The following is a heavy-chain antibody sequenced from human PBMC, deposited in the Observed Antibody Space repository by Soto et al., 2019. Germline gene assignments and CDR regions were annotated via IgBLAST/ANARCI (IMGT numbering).Heavy chain of an antibody. CDR2: ISYDGDNK. J-gene: IGHJ6*02. Sequence: QVQLVESGGGVVQPGRSLTLSCAASGFTFRNYAMHWVRQAPGKGREWVATISYDGDNKYYTDSVKGPFTISRDNSKNTLYLPMNSLRPEDTAVYYCARPWGQLSTYYYGMDTWGQGATVTVSS. CDR3: ARPWGQLSTYYYGMDT. V-gene: IGHV3-30-3*01. CDR1: GFTFRNYA. D-gene: IGHD3-16*01.